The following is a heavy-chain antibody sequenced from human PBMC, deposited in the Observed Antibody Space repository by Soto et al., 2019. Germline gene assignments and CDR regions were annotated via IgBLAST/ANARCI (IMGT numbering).Heavy chain of an antibody. V-gene: IGHV3-53*01. CDR3: ARDFVVVAAAGRGSYYYYGMDV. D-gene: IGHD6-13*01. CDR2: IYSGGST. CDR1: GFTVSSNY. J-gene: IGHJ6*02. Sequence: EVQLVESGGGLIQPGGSLRLSCAASGFTVSSNYMSWVRQAPGKGLEWVSVIYSGGSTYYADSVKGRFTISRDNSKNTLYLQMKSLRAEDTAVYYCARDFVVVAAAGRGSYYYYGMDVWGQGTTVTVSS.